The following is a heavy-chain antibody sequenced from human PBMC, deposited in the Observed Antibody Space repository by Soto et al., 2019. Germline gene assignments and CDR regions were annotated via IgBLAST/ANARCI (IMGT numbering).Heavy chain of an antibody. CDR3: ARGIAAAGTDY. V-gene: IGHV3-30*12. CDR2: ISYGGINN. Sequence: PGESLKISCKGSGYSFTGYWIGWVRQAPGKGLEWVAVISYGGINNYYADSVRGRFTISRDNAKNTLYLQMNSLRAEDTAVYYCARGIAAAGTDYWGQGT. CDR1: GYSFTGYW. J-gene: IGHJ4*02. D-gene: IGHD6-13*01.